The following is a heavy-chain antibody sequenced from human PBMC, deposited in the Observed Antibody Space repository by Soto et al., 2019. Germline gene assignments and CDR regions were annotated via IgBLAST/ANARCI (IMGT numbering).Heavy chain of an antibody. V-gene: IGHV4-34*01. CDR1: GGSFSGYY. D-gene: IGHD2-15*01. J-gene: IGHJ6*03. CDR3: ARGVVVVAATPYYYYYYYMDV. Sequence: PSETLSLTCAVYGGSFSGYYWSWIRQPPGKGLEWIGEINHSGSTNYNPSLKSRVTISVDTSKNQFSLKLSSVTAADTAVYYCARGVVVVAATPYYYYYYYMDVWGKGTTVTVSS. CDR2: INHSGST.